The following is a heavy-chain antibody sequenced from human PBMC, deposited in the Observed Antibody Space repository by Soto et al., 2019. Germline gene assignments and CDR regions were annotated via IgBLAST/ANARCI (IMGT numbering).Heavy chain of an antibody. CDR3: AINADV. V-gene: IGHV4-59*08. J-gene: IGHJ6*02. CDR2: IYNSGSS. Sequence: LSLTCTVSSAAISGHCWSWIRQPPGKGLEWIAYIYNSGSSYNPSLKSRVTISVDTSKNQLSLKLSSVIAADSAVYYCAINADVWGQGTTVTVSS. CDR1: SAAISGHC.